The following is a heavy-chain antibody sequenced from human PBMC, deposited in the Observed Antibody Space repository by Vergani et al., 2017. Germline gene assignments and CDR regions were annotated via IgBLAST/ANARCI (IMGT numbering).Heavy chain of an antibody. V-gene: IGHV3-9*02. D-gene: IGHD6-6*01. CDR2: ISWNSNSI. J-gene: IGHJ5*02. CDR1: GFTSAGYA. Sequence: EVQLEESGGGLVLPGRSLRLSCVASGFTSAGYAMHWVRQAPGKGLEWVPGISWNSNSIGYAESVKGRFTISRDNAKNSLYLQMNSLRAEDTALYYCAKDLGTSSGGGWFDPWGQGTLVTVSS. CDR3: AKDLGTSSGGGWFDP.